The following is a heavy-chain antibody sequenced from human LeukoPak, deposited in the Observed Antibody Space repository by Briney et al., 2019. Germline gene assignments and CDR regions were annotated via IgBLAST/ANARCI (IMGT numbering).Heavy chain of an antibody. J-gene: IGHJ4*02. Sequence: ASVKVSCKASGYTFTSYYMHWVRQAPGQGLEWMGWLNPNSGNTGYAQKFQGRVTMTRNTSISTAYMELSSLRSEDTAVYYCARAHYGDYPFDYWGQGTLVTVSS. CDR2: LNPNSGNT. CDR1: GYTFTSYY. D-gene: IGHD4-17*01. V-gene: IGHV1-8*02. CDR3: ARAHYGDYPFDY.